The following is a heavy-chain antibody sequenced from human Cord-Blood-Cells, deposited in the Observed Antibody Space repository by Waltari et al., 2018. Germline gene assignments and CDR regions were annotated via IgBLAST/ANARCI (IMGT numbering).Heavy chain of an antibody. CDR2: ISYDGSNK. D-gene: IGHD3-16*02. CDR3: AKDHRKRFDY. J-gene: IGHJ4*02. CDR1: GFTFSSYG. V-gene: IGHV3-30*18. Sequence: QVQLVESGGGVVQPGRSLRLSCAASGFTFSSYGMHGVRQAPGKGLEWVAVISYDGSNKYYADSVKGRFTISRDNSKNTLYLQMNSLRAEDTAVYYCAKDHRKRFDYWGQGTLVTVSS.